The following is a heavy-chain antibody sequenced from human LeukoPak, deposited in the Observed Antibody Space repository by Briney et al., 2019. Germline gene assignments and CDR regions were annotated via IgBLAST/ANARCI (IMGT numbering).Heavy chain of an antibody. Sequence: SVKVSCKASGYTFTSYDINWVRQATGQGLEWMGGIIPIFGTANYAQKFQGRVTITADESTSTAYMELSSLRSEDTAVYYCARDHPFDPWGQGTLVTVSS. V-gene: IGHV1-69*13. J-gene: IGHJ5*02. CDR3: ARDHPFDP. CDR1: GYTFTSYD. CDR2: IIPIFGTA.